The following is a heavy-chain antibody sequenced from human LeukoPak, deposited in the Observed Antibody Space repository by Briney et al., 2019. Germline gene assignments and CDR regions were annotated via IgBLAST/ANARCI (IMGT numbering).Heavy chain of an antibody. CDR3: TRDRTMVRGVIRTGIDY. J-gene: IGHJ4*02. CDR1: GGSFSGYY. CDR2: INHSGST. D-gene: IGHD3-10*01. Sequence: PSETLSLTCAVYGGSFSGYYWRWIRQPPGKGLEWIGEINHSGSTNYNPSLKSRVTISVDTSKNQFSLKLSSVTAADTAVYYCTRDRTMVRGVIRTGIDYWGQGTLVTVSS. V-gene: IGHV4-34*01.